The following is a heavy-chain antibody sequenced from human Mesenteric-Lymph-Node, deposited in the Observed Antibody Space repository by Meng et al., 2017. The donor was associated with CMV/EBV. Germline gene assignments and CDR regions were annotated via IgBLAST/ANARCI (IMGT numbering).Heavy chain of an antibody. CDR1: GFTFSSYS. Sequence: GESLKISCAASGFTFSSYSMNWVRQAPGKGLEWVSSISSSSSYIYYADSVKGRFTISRDNAKNSLYLQMNSLRAEDTAVYYCASPAFILGATNLDFDYWGQGTLVTVSS. D-gene: IGHD1-26*01. V-gene: IGHV3-21*01. CDR2: ISSSSSYI. J-gene: IGHJ4*02. CDR3: ASPAFILGATNLDFDY.